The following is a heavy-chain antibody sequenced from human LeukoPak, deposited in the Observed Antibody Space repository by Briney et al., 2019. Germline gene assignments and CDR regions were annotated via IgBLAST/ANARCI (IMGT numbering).Heavy chain of an antibody. J-gene: IGHJ4*02. CDR3: ARLSVVGITPFDF. CDR1: AGSFRGYY. CDR2: IDHSGST. D-gene: IGHD6-19*01. Sequence: SDTLSLTCAVYAGSFRGYYCSSIRHPPGKGLECIGEIDHSGSTNYNPSLKSRVIISVDTSKNQFSLKQSSVTAAETAVYYCARLSVVGITPFDFWGQGTLVTVSS. V-gene: IGHV4-34*01.